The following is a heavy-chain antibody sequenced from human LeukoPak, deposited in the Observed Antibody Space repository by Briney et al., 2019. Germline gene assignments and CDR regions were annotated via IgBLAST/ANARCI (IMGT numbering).Heavy chain of an antibody. Sequence: SETLSLTCTVSGGSINDYYWTWIRQAPGKGLEWIGYISNSGTTDYNPSLKSRVTMSVDTSNNEFSLRLTSVTAADTDMYYCARVVRGAVTSNCFDPWGQGTLVTVSS. D-gene: IGHD4-17*01. CDR2: ISNSGTT. CDR3: ARVVRGAVTSNCFDP. J-gene: IGHJ5*02. CDR1: GGSINDYY. V-gene: IGHV4-59*01.